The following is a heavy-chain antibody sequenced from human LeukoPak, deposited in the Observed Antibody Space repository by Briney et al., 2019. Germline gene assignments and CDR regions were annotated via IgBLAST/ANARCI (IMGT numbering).Heavy chain of an antibody. CDR2: IIPIFGIT. V-gene: IGHV1-69*10. J-gene: IGHJ6*03. CDR1: GGTFSSSS. CDR3: ARVCYGDYWYYYYYMDV. Sequence: SVKVSCKASGGTFSSSSINWVRQAPGQGLGWMGGIIPIFGITNYTQKFQGRVTITADKSTSTAYMEVRSLRSEDTAVYYCARVCYGDYWYYYYYMDVWGKGTTVTISS. D-gene: IGHD4-17*01.